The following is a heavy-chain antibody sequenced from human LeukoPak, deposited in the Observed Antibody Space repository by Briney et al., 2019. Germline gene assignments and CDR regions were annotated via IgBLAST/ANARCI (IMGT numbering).Heavy chain of an antibody. J-gene: IGHJ4*02. CDR1: GGSISSSSYY. V-gene: IGHV4-39*07. CDR3: ARVGRITMVRGAQYYFDY. D-gene: IGHD3-10*01. Sequence: KPSETLSLTCTVSGGSISSSSYYWGWIRQPPGKGLEWIGNIYHSGSTYYNPSLKSRVTISVDTSKNQFSLKLSSVTAADTAVYYCARVGRITMVRGAQYYFDYWGQGTLVTVSS. CDR2: IYHSGST.